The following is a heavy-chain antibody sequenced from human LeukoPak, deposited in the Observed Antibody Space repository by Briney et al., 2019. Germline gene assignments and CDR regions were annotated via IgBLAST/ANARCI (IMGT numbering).Heavy chain of an antibody. CDR3: ARWDYYDSTGYYSL. V-gene: IGHV4-4*02. J-gene: IGHJ4*02. CDR2: IYHRGST. D-gene: IGHD3-22*01. Sequence: SATLSLTCAVSGDSISTDSWWSWVRQPPGKGLYWIGEIYHRGSTNYNPTLKSRVSISVDKSKNQFSLKVNSATAADTAVYYCARWDYYDSTGYYSLWGQGTLVTVSS. CDR1: GDSISTDSW.